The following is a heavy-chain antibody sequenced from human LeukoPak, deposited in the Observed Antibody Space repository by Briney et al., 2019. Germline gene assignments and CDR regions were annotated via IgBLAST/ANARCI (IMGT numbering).Heavy chain of an antibody. J-gene: IGHJ2*01. CDR3: ARHISNYGDFHFDL. CDR2: IIPILGIA. V-gene: IGHV1-69*04. CDR1: GGTFSSYA. D-gene: IGHD4-17*01. Sequence: ASVKVSCKASGGTFSSYAISWVRQAPGQGLEWMGRIIPILGIANYAQKFQGRVTITADKSTSTAYMELSSLRSEDTAVYYCARHISNYGDFHFDLWGRGALVTVSS.